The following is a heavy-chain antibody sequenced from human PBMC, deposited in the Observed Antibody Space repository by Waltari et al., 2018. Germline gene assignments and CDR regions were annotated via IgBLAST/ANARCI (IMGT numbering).Heavy chain of an antibody. CDR2: IKQDGSEK. D-gene: IGHD6-19*01. CDR1: GFTFSSYW. CDR3: ARGPEYSSGWYRY. J-gene: IGHJ4*02. Sequence: EVQLVESGGGLVQPGGSLRLSCAASGFTFSSYWMSWVRQAPGQGLGWVANIKQDGSEKDEVDSVKGRFTISRDNAKNSLYLQRNSLRAEDTAVYYCARGPEYSSGWYRYWGQGTLVTVSS. V-gene: IGHV3-7*01.